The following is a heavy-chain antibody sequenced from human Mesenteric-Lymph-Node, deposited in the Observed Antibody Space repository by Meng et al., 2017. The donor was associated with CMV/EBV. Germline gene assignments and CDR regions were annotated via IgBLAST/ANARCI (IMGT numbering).Heavy chain of an antibody. D-gene: IGHD6-13*01. CDR3: AGGIAAAGSRWFDP. CDR1: GGTFSSYT. J-gene: IGHJ5*02. V-gene: IGHV1-69*02. CDR2: IIPILGIA. Sequence: QVQLVQSWAEVKKPGSSLKVSCKASGGTFSSYTISWVRQAPGQGLEWMGRIIPILGIANYAQKFQGRVTITADKSTSTAYMELSSLRSEDTAVYYCAGGIAAAGSRWFDPWGQGTLVTVSS.